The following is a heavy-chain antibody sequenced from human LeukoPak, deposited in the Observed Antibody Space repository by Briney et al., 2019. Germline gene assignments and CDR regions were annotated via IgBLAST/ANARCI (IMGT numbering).Heavy chain of an antibody. D-gene: IGHD3-10*01. CDR3: ARGESYYGSGSDY. J-gene: IGHJ4*02. Sequence: GGSLRLSCAASGFTFSDYSMRWIRQAPGKGLEWVANIKQDGSEKYYVDSVKGRFTISRDNAKNSLYLQMNSLRAEDTAVYYCARGESYYGSGSDYWGQGTLVAVSS. CDR2: IKQDGSEK. CDR1: GFTFSDYS. V-gene: IGHV3-7*01.